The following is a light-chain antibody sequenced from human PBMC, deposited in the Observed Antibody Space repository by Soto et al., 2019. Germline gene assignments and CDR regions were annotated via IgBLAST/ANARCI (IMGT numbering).Light chain of an antibody. J-gene: IGKJ3*01. CDR1: QSVYSNY. V-gene: IGKV3-20*01. CDR2: AAS. Sequence: EIVLTQSPGTLSLSPGERATLSCRASQSVYSNYLAWYQQKPGQAPRLLIYAASRRATGIPDRFSGSGSGTDFTLPISRLEPEDSAVYYCQQYGRSPRVLFTFGPGTKVDIK. CDR3: QQYGRSPRVLFT.